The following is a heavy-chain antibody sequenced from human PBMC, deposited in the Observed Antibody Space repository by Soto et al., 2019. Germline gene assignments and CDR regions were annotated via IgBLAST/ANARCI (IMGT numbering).Heavy chain of an antibody. CDR1: GFTVSSHY. J-gene: IGHJ5*02. CDR2: IYSGGSI. V-gene: IGHV3-66*01. Sequence: GGSLRLSCAASGFTVSSHYMNWVRQAPGKGLEWVSIIYSGGSIYYADSVKSRFTISRDNSNNTLYLQMNSLRAEDTAVYYCARDMYNWSDPWGKGTLVTVPS. CDR3: ARDMYNWSDP.